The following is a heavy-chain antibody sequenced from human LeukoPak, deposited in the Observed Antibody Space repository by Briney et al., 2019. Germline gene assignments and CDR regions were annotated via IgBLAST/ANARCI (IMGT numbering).Heavy chain of an antibody. V-gene: IGHV4-39*07. CDR1: GGSISSSSYY. CDR2: IYYSGST. D-gene: IGHD2-21*01. Sequence: PSETLSLTCTVSGGSISSSSYYWGWIRQPPGKGLEWIGSIYYSGSTYYNPSLKSRVTISVDTSKNQFSLKLSSVTAADTAVYYCMSGGALHEDSWGQGTLVTVSS. J-gene: IGHJ4*02. CDR3: MSGGALHEDS.